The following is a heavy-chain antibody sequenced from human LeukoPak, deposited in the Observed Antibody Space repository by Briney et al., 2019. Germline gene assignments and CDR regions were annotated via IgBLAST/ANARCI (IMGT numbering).Heavy chain of an antibody. CDR1: GCTFSSYW. V-gene: IGHV3-7*01. CDR2: IKQDGSEK. D-gene: IGHD6-13*01. CDR3: ARVSRIAAASPFAY. J-gene: IGHJ4*02. Sequence: GGSLRLSCAASGCTFSSYWMSWVRQAPGKGLEWVANIKQDGSEKYYVDSVKGRFTISRDNAKNSLYLQMNSLRAEDTAVYYCARVSRIAAASPFAYWGQGTLVTVSS.